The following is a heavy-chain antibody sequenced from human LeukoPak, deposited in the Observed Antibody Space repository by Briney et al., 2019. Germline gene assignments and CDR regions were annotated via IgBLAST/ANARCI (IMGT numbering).Heavy chain of an antibody. V-gene: IGHV3-23*01. Sequence: GGSLRLSCAASGFTFSSYGMSWVRQAPGKGLEWVSAISGSGGSTYYADSVKCRCTISRDNSKNTLYLQMNSLRAEDTAVYYCAKDARITMVRGTEIDYWGQGTLVTVSS. CDR2: ISGSGGST. D-gene: IGHD3-10*01. J-gene: IGHJ4*02. CDR1: GFTFSSYG. CDR3: AKDARITMVRGTEIDY.